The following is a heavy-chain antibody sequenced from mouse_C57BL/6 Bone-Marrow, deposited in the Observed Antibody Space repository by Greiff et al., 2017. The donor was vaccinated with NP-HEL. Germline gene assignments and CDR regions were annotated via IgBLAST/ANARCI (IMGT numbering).Heavy chain of an antibody. CDR3: ARGYDDYAMDY. Sequence: EVQLVESGPVLVKPGASVKMSCKASGYTFTDYYMNWVKQSHGKSLEWIGVINPYNGGTSYNQKFKGKATLTVDKSSSTAYMELNSLTSEDSAVYYCARGYDDYAMDYWGQGTSVTVSS. CDR1: GYTFTDYY. D-gene: IGHD2-12*01. J-gene: IGHJ4*01. CDR2: INPYNGGT. V-gene: IGHV1-19*01.